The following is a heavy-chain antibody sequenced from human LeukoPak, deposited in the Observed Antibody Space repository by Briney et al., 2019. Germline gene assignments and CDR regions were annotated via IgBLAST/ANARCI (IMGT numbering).Heavy chain of an antibody. CDR2: IYYSGST. CDR3: ARGRGYSSGGSYYWLYDFDY. J-gene: IGHJ4*02. D-gene: IGHD2-15*01. CDR1: GGSISNYH. V-gene: IGHV4-59*01. Sequence: PSETLSLTCTVSGGSISNYHWSWIRQPPGKGLEWIGYIYYSGSTNYNPSLKSRVTISVDTSKNQLSLKLSSVTAADTAVYYCARGRGYSSGGSYYWLYDFDYWGLGTLVTVSS.